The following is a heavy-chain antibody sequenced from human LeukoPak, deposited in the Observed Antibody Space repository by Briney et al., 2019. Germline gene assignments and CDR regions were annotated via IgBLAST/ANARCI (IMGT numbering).Heavy chain of an antibody. CDR3: ARDRAYYDFWSGYRHPLNWFDP. CDR2: FQTSGST. D-gene: IGHD3-3*01. Sequence: SQTLSLTCTVSGGSISSSSDYWSWVRQPAGKGLEWIGHFQTSGSTNYNPSLKSRKVTISVDTSKNQFSLKLSSVTAADTAVYYCARDRAYYDFWSGYRHPLNWFDPWGQGTLVTVSS. CDR1: GGSISSSSDY. J-gene: IGHJ5*02. V-gene: IGHV4-61*09.